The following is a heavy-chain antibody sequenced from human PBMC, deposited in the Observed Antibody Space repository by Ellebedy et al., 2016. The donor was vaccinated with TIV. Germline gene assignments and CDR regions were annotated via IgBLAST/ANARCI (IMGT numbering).Heavy chain of an antibody. Sequence: GGSLRLSXAASGFTFSSYAMSWVRQAPGKGLEWVSAISGSGGSTYYADSVKGRFTISRDNSKNTLYLQMNSLRAEDTAVYYCAKDVRGVPAVTYYFDYWGQGTLVTGSS. CDR1: GFTFSSYA. D-gene: IGHD2-2*01. CDR2: ISGSGGST. V-gene: IGHV3-23*01. J-gene: IGHJ4*02. CDR3: AKDVRGVPAVTYYFDY.